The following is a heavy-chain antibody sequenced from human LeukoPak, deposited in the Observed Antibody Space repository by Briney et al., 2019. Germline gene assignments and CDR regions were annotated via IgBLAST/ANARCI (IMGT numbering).Heavy chain of an antibody. V-gene: IGHV3-53*01. J-gene: IGHJ4*02. CDR1: GFSASTKY. D-gene: IGHD6-13*01. CDR2: IYSDGTT. CDR3: ARELHTSSPFDY. Sequence: GGSLRLSCVASGFSASTKYMSWVRQAPGEGLEWVSVIYSDGTTYYADSVKGRFTISRDNSKNTLYIQMNSLRVEDTAVYYCARELHTSSPFDYWGQGTLVTVSS.